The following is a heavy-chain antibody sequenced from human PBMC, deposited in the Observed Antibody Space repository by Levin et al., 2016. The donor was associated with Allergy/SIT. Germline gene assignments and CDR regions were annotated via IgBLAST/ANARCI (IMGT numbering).Heavy chain of an antibody. Sequence: ESLKISCAASGFTLRNYWMHWVRQAPGMGLEWVSCSDHDGTYTSYADSVKGRFTISRDNAKNTLYLQMHSLRVEDTAVYYCTGGDAHWGQGTLVTVSS. CDR3: TGGDAH. J-gene: IGHJ4*02. CDR2: SDHDGTYT. V-gene: IGHV3-74*01. D-gene: IGHD6-25*01. CDR1: GFTLRNYW.